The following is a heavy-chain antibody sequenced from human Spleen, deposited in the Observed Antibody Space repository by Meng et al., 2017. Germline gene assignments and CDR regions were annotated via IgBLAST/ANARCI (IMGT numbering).Heavy chain of an antibody. V-gene: IGHV1-69*13. Sequence: SVKVSCKASGGTFITYAITWVRQAPGQGLEWMGGIIPIFGTANYAQKFQGRVTITADESTTTTYMELSSLRSEDTAVYYCAREKTTVTDHYFDYWGQGTLVTVSS. CDR1: GGTFITYA. CDR2: IIPIFGTA. J-gene: IGHJ4*02. CDR3: AREKTTVTDHYFDY. D-gene: IGHD4-17*01.